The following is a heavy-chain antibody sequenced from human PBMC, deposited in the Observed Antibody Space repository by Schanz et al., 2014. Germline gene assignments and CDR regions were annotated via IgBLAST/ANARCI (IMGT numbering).Heavy chain of an antibody. Sequence: QVQLVQSGSELKKPGASVKVSCKASGYTFINSDINWVRQAAGQGLEWMGWMNPKSGNTNFAQKFQGRVTMTTDTSTSTVYMELRSLTSDDSAVYYCARDRDQWDGNYLDYWGQGTLVTVSS. CDR3: ARDRDQWDGNYLDY. D-gene: IGHD1-26*01. V-gene: IGHV1-8*02. CDR2: MNPKSGNT. J-gene: IGHJ4*02. CDR1: GYTFINSD.